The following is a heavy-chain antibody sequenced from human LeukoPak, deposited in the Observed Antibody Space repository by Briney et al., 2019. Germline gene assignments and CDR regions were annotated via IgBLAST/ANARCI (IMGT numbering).Heavy chain of an antibody. J-gene: IGHJ4*02. V-gene: IGHV3-33*06. CDR3: AKLLTGSDFDY. Sequence: PGGSLRLSCAASGFIVSGDFMSWVRQAPGKGLESVAVIWYDGSNKYYADSVKGRFTISRDNSKNTLYLQMNSLRAEDTAVYYCAKLLTGSDFDYWGQGTLVTVSS. CDR2: IWYDGSNK. CDR1: GFIVSGDF. D-gene: IGHD7-27*01.